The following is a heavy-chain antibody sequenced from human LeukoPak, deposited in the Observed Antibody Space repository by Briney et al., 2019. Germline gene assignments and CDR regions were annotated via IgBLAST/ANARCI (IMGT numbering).Heavy chain of an antibody. CDR1: GSSISSSSYY. J-gene: IGHJ6*02. Sequence: SETLSLTCTVSGSSISSSSYYWGWIRQPPGKGLEWIGSIYYSGSTYYNPSLKSRVTISVDTSKNQFSLKLSSVTAADTAVYYCARPGVGATPHYYYYGMDVWGQGTTVTVSS. CDR3: ARPGVGATPHYYYYGMDV. V-gene: IGHV4-39*01. CDR2: IYYSGST. D-gene: IGHD1-26*01.